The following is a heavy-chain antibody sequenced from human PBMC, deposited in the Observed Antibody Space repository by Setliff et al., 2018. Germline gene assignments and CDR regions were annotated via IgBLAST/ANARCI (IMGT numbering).Heavy chain of an antibody. Sequence: GGSLRLSCAASGFTFSSFDLSWVRQTPGKGLEWISTISSISNYIYYADSVKGRFTISRDNAKTSLYLQMDSLRVEDTAVYFCARSPGWIPWFDSWGQGTLVTVSS. CDR1: GFTFSSFD. CDR3: ARSPGWIPWFDS. J-gene: IGHJ5*01. D-gene: IGHD5-18*01. V-gene: IGHV3-21*01. CDR2: ISSISNYI.